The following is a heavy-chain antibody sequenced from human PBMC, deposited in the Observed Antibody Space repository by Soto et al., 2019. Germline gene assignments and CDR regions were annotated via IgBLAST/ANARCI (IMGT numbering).Heavy chain of an antibody. CDR2: ISAYNGNT. Sequence: QVQLVQSGAEVKKPGASVKVSCKASGYTFTSYGISWVRQAPGQGLEWMGWISAYNGNTNYAQKLQGRVTMTTDTSTSTAYRELRSLRSDDTAVYYCARQGHYDILTGYDDFDYWGQGTLVTVSS. D-gene: IGHD3-9*01. J-gene: IGHJ4*02. CDR1: GYTFTSYG. V-gene: IGHV1-18*01. CDR3: ARQGHYDILTGYDDFDY.